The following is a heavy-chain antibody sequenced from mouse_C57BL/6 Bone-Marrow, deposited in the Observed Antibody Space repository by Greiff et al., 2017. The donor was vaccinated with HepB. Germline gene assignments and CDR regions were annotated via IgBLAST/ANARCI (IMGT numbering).Heavy chain of an antibody. CDR2: SRNKANDYTT. J-gene: IGHJ2*01. CDR1: GFTFSDFY. V-gene: IGHV7-1*01. CDR3: ARDADDYGLDY. Sequence: EVHLVESGGGLVQSGRSLRLSCATSGFTFSDFYMEWVRQAPGKGLEWIAASRNKANDYTTEYSASVKGRFIVSRDTSQSILYLQMNALRAEDTAIYYCARDADDYGLDYWGQGTTLTVSS. D-gene: IGHD2-4*01.